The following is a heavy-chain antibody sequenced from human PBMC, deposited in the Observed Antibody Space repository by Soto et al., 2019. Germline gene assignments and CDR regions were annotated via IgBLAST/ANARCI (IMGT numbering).Heavy chain of an antibody. CDR2: IYHSGST. D-gene: IGHD6-13*01. V-gene: IGHV4-38-2*02. Sequence: PSETLSLTCAVSGYSISSGYYWGWIRQPPGKGLEWIGSIYHSGSTYYNPSLKSRVTISVDTSKNQFSLKLSSVTAADTAVYYCARDEAAAGTNYYYGMDVWGQGTTVTVSS. CDR3: ARDEAAAGTNYYYGMDV. CDR1: GYSISSGYY. J-gene: IGHJ6*02.